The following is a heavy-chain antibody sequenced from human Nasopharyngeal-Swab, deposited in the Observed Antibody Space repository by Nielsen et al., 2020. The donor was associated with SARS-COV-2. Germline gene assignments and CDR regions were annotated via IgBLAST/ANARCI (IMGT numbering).Heavy chain of an antibody. Sequence: SETLSLTCTVSGGSISSGGYYWSWIRQHPGKGLEWIGYIYYSGSTYYNPSLKSRLTISVDTSKIQFSLKLSSVTAADTAMYYCASVAIRRRLSLSYYYGMDVWGQGTTVTVSS. CDR3: ASVAIRRRLSLSYYYGMDV. CDR2: IYYSGST. V-gene: IGHV4-31*03. J-gene: IGHJ6*02. D-gene: IGHD3-22*01. CDR1: GGSISSGGYY.